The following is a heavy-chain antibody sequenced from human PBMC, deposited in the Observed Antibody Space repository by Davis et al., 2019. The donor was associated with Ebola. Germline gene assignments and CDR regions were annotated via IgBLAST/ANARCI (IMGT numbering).Heavy chain of an antibody. CDR2: IYYSGST. Sequence: MPSETLSLTCAVYGGSFSGYYWSWIRQPPGKGLEWIGSIYYSGSTYYNPSLKSRVTISVDTSKNQFSLKLSSVTAADTAVYYCARQAAIYYYYGMDVWGQGTTVTVSS. CDR3: ARQAAIYYYYGMDV. CDR1: GGSFSGYY. V-gene: IGHV4-34*01. J-gene: IGHJ6*02. D-gene: IGHD2-2*01.